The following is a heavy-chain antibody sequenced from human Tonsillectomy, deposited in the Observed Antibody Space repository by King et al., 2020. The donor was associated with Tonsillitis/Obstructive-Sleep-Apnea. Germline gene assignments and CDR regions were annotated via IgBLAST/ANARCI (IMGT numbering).Heavy chain of an antibody. J-gene: IGHJ4*02. Sequence: HVQLVESGAEVKKPGASVRVSCKTSGYTFTSYDINWVRQATGQGLEWMGWMNANTANTGYAQKFQGRVTMTWNISISTAYMEVGSLRSDDTAVYYCATGAFYLWAWGQGTLVTVSS. D-gene: IGHD7-27*01. CDR2: MNANTANT. CDR3: ATGAFYLWA. V-gene: IGHV1-8*01. CDR1: GYTFTSYD.